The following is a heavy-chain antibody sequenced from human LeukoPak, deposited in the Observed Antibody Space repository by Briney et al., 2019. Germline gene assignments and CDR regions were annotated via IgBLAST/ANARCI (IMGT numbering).Heavy chain of an antibody. V-gene: IGHV3-73*01. D-gene: IGHD2-15*01. CDR2: IRSKANSYAT. Sequence: GGSLRLSCAASGFTFSGSAMHWVRQASGKGLEWVGRIRSKANSYATAYVASVKGRFTISRDDSKNTAYLQMNSLKTEDTAVYYCTRHGEPYCSGGKHCDYYYYMDVWGKGTTVTVSS. J-gene: IGHJ6*03. CDR3: TRHGEPYCSGGKHCDYYYYMDV. CDR1: GFTFSGSA.